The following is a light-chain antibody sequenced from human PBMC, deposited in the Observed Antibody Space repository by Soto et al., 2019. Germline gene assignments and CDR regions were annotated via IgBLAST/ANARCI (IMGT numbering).Light chain of an antibody. V-gene: IGKV3-15*01. J-gene: IGKJ1*01. CDR1: QSVSGN. Sequence: EIVMTQSPATLSVSPGERATLSCRASQSVSGNLAWYQQKPGQAPRLLIYGASTRATAIPARFSGSESGTEFTLTISSLQSEDFVVYYCQQYNNWPPAFGQGTKVEIK. CDR2: GAS. CDR3: QQYNNWPPA.